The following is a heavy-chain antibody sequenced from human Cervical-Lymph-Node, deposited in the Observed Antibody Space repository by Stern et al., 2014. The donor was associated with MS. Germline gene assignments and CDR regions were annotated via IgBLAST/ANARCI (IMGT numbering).Heavy chain of an antibody. CDR2: IIPVFGTP. Sequence: QVQLVQSGAEVKKPGSSVNVSCTASGGTFSTYGFSWVRQAPGQGLEWMGGIIPVFGTPKYAQKFQGRLTITADESTGTVYMELSSLRSEDTAVFYCARLDSSGYFYYDTDVWGQGTKVTVSS. CDR3: ARLDSSGYFYYDTDV. V-gene: IGHV1-69*01. D-gene: IGHD6-19*01. CDR1: GGTFSTYG. J-gene: IGHJ6*02.